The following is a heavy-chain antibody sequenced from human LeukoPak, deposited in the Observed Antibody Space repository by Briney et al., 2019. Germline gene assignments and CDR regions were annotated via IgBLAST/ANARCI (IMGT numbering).Heavy chain of an antibody. V-gene: IGHV4-59*01. J-gene: IGHJ4*02. D-gene: IGHD2-8*01. Sequence: SEPLSLTCTVSGVSIRTYHWSWLRQPPGKGLEWIGYIFYSGTTNYNPSLKSRVTISVDTSKNQFSLKLTSVTAADTAVYYCARDCTSGFHSLDYWGQGTLVTVSS. CDR3: ARDCTSGFHSLDY. CDR2: IFYSGTT. CDR1: GVSIRTYH.